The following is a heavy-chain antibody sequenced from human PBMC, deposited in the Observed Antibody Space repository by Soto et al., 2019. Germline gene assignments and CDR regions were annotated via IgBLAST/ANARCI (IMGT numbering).Heavy chain of an antibody. D-gene: IGHD5-18*01. CDR3: AKDGGYSYGYSPRYYYGMDV. J-gene: IGHJ6*02. V-gene: IGHV3-23*01. Sequence: EVQLLESGGGLVQPGGSLRLSCAASGFTFSSYAMSWVRQAPGKGLEWVSAISGSGGSTYYADSVKGRFTISRDNSKNPLYLQMNSLRAEDTAVYYCAKDGGYSYGYSPRYYYGMDVWGQGTTVTVPS. CDR1: GFTFSSYA. CDR2: ISGSGGST.